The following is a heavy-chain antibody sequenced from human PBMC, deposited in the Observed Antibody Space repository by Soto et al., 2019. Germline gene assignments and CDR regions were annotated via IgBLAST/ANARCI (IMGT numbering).Heavy chain of an antibody. CDR3: AKPRSTSNYYFYMDV. CDR1: GFTFSNYA. CDR2: ISGSGGST. D-gene: IGHD2-2*01. Sequence: PGGSLRLSCAASGFTFSNYAMSWVRQAPGKGLEWVSAISGSGGSTYYADSVKGRFSISRDNSKITLYLQMNSLRAEDTAVYYCAKPRSTSNYYFYMDVWGKGTTVTVSS. J-gene: IGHJ6*03. V-gene: IGHV3-23*01.